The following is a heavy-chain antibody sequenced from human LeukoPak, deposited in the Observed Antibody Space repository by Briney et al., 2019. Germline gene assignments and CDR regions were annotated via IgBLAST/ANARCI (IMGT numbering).Heavy chain of an antibody. D-gene: IGHD2-21*02. V-gene: IGHV4-4*08. J-gene: IGHJ5*02. CDR3: ARARLTWFDP. CDR2: LYAGGRT. CDR1: GGSIDNI. Sequence: SETLSLTCTVSGGSIDNIWSWIRQPPGKGLEWIGNLYAGGRTNYNPSLKSRATISVDTSKNQFSLNLSSVTAADTAVYYCARARLTWFDPWGQGTLVTVSS.